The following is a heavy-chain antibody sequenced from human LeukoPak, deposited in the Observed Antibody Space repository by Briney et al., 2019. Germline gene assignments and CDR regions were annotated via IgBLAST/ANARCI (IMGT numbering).Heavy chain of an antibody. V-gene: IGHV1-8*01. D-gene: IGHD3-10*01. Sequence: ASVKVSCKASGYTFTSYDINWVRQATGQGLEWMGWMNPNSGNTGYAQKFQGRVTMTRNTSISTAYMELSSLRSEDTAVYYCARVRLLWFGASRDRMDVWGQGTTVTVSS. J-gene: IGHJ6*02. CDR2: MNPNSGNT. CDR3: ARVRLLWFGASRDRMDV. CDR1: GYTFTSYD.